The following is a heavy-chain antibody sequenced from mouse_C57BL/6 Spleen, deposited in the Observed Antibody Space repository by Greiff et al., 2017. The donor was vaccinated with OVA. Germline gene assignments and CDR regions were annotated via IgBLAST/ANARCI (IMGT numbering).Heavy chain of an antibody. J-gene: IGHJ4*01. D-gene: IGHD2-4*01. CDR1: GYAFSSYW. CDR3: ARWENYDDAMDY. Sequence: VQLQQSGAELVKPGASVKISCKASGYAFSSYWMNWVKQRPGKGLEWIGQIYPGDGDTNYNGKFKGKATLTADKSSSTAYMQLSSLTSEDSAVYFCARWENYDDAMDYWGQGTSVTVSS. V-gene: IGHV1-80*01. CDR2: IYPGDGDT.